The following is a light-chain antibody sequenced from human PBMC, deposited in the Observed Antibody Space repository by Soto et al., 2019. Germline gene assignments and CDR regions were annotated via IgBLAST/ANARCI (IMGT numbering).Light chain of an antibody. CDR1: QSISSW. J-gene: IGKJ5*01. V-gene: IGKV1-5*01. CDR2: DAS. Sequence: DIQMTQSPSALSASVGDRATITCRASQSISSWLAWYQQKPGKAPKLLIYDASTLQSGVPSRYSGSGSGTEFTLTISSLQPEDFATYYCQQLNSYPPTFGQGTRLEIK. CDR3: QQLNSYPPT.